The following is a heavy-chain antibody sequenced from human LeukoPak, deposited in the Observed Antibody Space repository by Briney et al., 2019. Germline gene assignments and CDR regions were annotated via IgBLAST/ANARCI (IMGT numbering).Heavy chain of an antibody. CDR3: ARDLGYGYYFYYYLDV. Sequence: KTSETLSLTCTVSGGSISSYYWIWLRQPAGKGLEWIGRIYSSGNTNYNPSLNSRVTISIDLSKNQFSLKLSSVTAADTAVYYCARDLGYGYYFYYYLDVWGKGTTVTVSS. J-gene: IGHJ6*03. CDR1: GGSISSYY. D-gene: IGHD5-18*01. CDR2: IYSSGNT. V-gene: IGHV4-4*07.